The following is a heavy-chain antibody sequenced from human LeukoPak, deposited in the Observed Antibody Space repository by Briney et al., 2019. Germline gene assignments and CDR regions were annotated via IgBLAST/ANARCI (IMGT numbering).Heavy chain of an antibody. V-gene: IGHV4-39*07. J-gene: IGHJ5*02. CDR3: ARVPRTVRWFDP. D-gene: IGHD4-17*01. CDR1: GGSISGSTYY. CDR2: INHSGST. Sequence: SETLSLTCTVSGGSISGSTYYWGWIRQPPGKGLEWIGEINHSGSTNYNPSLKSRVTISVDTSKNQFSLKLSSVTAADTAVYYCARVPRTVRWFDPWGQGTLVTVSS.